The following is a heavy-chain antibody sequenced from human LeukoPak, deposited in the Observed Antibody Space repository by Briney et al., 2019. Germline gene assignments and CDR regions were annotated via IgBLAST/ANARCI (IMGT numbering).Heavy chain of an antibody. Sequence: GGSLRLSCAASGFTLSSTYSMTWVRQAPGKGLEWVSSISSSSSYIYYADSVKGRFTVSRDNAKNSLYLQMNSLRAEDTAVYYCAREEGSSGRYYFYYYMDVWGKGTTVTVSS. CDR2: ISSSSSYI. J-gene: IGHJ6*03. V-gene: IGHV3-21*01. D-gene: IGHD1-26*01. CDR1: GFTLSSTYS. CDR3: AREEGSSGRYYFYYYMDV.